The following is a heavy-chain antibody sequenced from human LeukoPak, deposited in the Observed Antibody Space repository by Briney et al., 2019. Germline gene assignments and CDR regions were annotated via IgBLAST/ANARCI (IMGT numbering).Heavy chain of an antibody. CDR2: ISSSSTYI. D-gene: IGHD6-19*01. V-gene: IGHV3-21*01. Sequence: PGGSLRLSCAASGFTFSSYSMNWVRQTPGKGLEWVSSISSSSTYIYYADSVKGRFTISRDNAKNSLYLQMNSLRAEDTAVYYCARGAWLVLFGFDYWGQGTLVTVSS. CDR3: ARGAWLVLFGFDY. J-gene: IGHJ4*02. CDR1: GFTFSSYS.